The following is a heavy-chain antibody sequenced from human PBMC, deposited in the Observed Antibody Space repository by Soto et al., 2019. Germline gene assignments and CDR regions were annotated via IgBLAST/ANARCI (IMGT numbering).Heavy chain of an antibody. Sequence: QVQLQESGPGLVKPSGTLSLTCAVSGDSISSPKWWTWVRQPPGKGLEWIVDMLHSGTTNYNPSLKSRVTISVDKSKNQFSLNLYSVTAADTAVYYCAYSPGWYRHDLWGPGTLVIVSS. CDR1: GDSISSPKW. CDR3: AYSPGWYRHDL. CDR2: MLHSGTT. V-gene: IGHV4-4*02. D-gene: IGHD6-19*01. J-gene: IGHJ3*01.